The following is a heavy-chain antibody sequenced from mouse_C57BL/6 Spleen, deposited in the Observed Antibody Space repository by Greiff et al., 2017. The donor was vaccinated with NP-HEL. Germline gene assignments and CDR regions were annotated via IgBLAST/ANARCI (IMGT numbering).Heavy chain of an antibody. D-gene: IGHD1-1*01. Sequence: QVQLKQSGAELVRPGASVTLSCKASGYPFTDYEMHWVKQTPVHGLEWIGAIDPETGGTAYNQKFKGKAILTADKSSSTAYMELRSLTSEDSSVYYCTRASYGSSYDWYFDVWGTGTTVTVSS. J-gene: IGHJ1*03. CDR2: IDPETGGT. V-gene: IGHV1-15*01. CDR3: TRASYGSSYDWYFDV. CDR1: GYPFTDYE.